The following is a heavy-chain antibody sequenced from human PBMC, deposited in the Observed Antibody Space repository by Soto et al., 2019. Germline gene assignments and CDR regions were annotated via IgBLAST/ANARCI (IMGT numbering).Heavy chain of an antibody. J-gene: IGHJ4*02. CDR1: GYTFTGYY. CDR2: INPNSGGI. V-gene: IGHV1-2*02. CDR3: AIRGSISYYFDY. D-gene: IGHD3-10*01. Sequence: ASVKVSCKASGYTFTGYYMHWVRQAPGQGLEWMGWINPNSGGINYAQKFQGRVTMTRDTSISTAYMELSRLRSDDTAVYYCAIRGSISYYFDYWGQGTLVTVSS.